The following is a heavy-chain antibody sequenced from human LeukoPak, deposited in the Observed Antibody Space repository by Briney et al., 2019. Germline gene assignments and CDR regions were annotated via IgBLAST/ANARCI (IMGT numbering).Heavy chain of an antibody. V-gene: IGHV3-21*05. CDR2: ITSSSSHI. J-gene: IGHJ3*02. Sequence: PGGSLRLSCAASGLTFNTYSMNWVRQAPGKGLEWISFITSSSSHIYYADSVKGRFTISRDNAKNSLYLQMNSLRAEDTALYYCARGSPCGDYAFDIWGQGTMVTVSS. CDR3: ARGSPCGDYAFDI. CDR1: GLTFNTYS. D-gene: IGHD4-17*01.